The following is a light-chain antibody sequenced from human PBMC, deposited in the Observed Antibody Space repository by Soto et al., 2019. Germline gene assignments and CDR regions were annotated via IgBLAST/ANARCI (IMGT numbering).Light chain of an antibody. J-gene: IGLJ1*01. CDR1: SSDVGGYNY. CDR2: EVS. CDR3: AAWDDSLDGYV. Sequence: QSALTQPASVSGSPGQSITISCSGSSSDVGGYNYVSWYQQHPGKAPKLMLYEVSNRPSGVPDRFSGSKSGTSASLAISGLQSEDEGDYYCAAWDDSLDGYVFGTGTKLTVL. V-gene: IGLV2-14*01.